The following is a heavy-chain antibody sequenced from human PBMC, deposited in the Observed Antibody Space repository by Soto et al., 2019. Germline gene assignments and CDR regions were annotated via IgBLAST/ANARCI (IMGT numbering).Heavy chain of an antibody. J-gene: IGHJ4*02. Sequence: VQLVETGGGLIQPGGSLRLSCAASGFTVSGNYMSWVRQAPGKGLEWVSVIYNGGGTYYADSVTGRFTISRDNSKNTLYLQMNRLRAEDTAVYYCASTRGSSYDYWGQGTLVTVSS. D-gene: IGHD6-6*01. V-gene: IGHV3-53*02. CDR3: ASTRGSSYDY. CDR1: GFTVSGNY. CDR2: IYNGGGT.